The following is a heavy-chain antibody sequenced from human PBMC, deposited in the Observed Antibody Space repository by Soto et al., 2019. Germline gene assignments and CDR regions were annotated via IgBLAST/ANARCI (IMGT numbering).Heavy chain of an antibody. V-gene: IGHV3-30*03. CDR1: GFTFSGFG. D-gene: IGHD3-10*01. J-gene: IGHJ5*02. CDR3: ARWGKRDGESSPPSDL. Sequence: QEELVESGGGVVQPGRSLRLSCAASGFTFSGFGMHWVRQAPGKGLAWVAVISYDGTNEIYADSVKGRFSVSRDNSKNIVYLRMNSLRDEDTAMYYCARWGKRDGESSPPSDLWRQGTLVSVSS. CDR2: ISYDGTNE.